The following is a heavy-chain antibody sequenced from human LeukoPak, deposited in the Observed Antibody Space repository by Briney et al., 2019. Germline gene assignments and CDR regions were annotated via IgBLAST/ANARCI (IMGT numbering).Heavy chain of an antibody. D-gene: IGHD6-13*01. CDR2: ISDSGGSA. CDR3: AKRIAAAGNRGFDY. J-gene: IGHJ4*02. Sequence: GGSLRLSRAASEFTFSSYAMNWVRQAPGKGLEWVSAISDSGGSAYYADSVKGRFTISRDNSKNTLYLQMNSLGAEDTALYYCAKRIAAAGNRGFDYWGQGTLVTVSS. CDR1: EFTFSSYA. V-gene: IGHV3-23*01.